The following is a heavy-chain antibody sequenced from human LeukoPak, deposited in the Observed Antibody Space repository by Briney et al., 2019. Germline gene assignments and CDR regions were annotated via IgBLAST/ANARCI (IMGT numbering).Heavy chain of an antibody. V-gene: IGHV3-30-3*01. CDR3: ASIDGYNYEPD. CDR2: ISYDGSNK. CDR1: GFTFSSYW. J-gene: IGHJ4*02. Sequence: GGSLRLSCAASGFTFSSYWMHWVRQAPGKGLEWVAVISYDGSNKYYADSVKGRFTISRDNSKNTLYLQMNSLRAEDTAVYYCASIDGYNYEPDWGQGTLVTVSS. D-gene: IGHD5-24*01.